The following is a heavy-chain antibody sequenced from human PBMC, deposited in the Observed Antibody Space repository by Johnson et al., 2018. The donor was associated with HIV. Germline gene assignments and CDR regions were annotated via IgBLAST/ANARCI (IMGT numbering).Heavy chain of an antibody. D-gene: IGHD6-13*01. CDR3: AKELAADGVDAFDI. J-gene: IGHJ3*02. Sequence: VQLVESGGGVVQPGGSLRLSCAASGFTFSSYAMSWVRQAPGKGLEWVSAISGSAISTYYADSVKGRFTISRDNSKNTLYLQMNILRVEDTAVYYCAKELAADGVDAFDIWGQGTMVTVS. CDR2: ISGSAIST. V-gene: IGHV3-23*04. CDR1: GFTFSSYA.